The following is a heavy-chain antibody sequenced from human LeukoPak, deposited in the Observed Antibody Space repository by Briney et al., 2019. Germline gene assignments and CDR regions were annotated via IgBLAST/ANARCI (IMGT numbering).Heavy chain of an antibody. V-gene: IGHV3-23*01. J-gene: IGHJ3*02. Sequence: GGSLRLSCVASGFTFISYAMSWVRQAPGKGLEWVSTISGSGDATYYADSVQVRFTISRDYSKNTLFLQMNSLRAEDTAVYYCARAGDYGSGSCAFDMWGQETMATVSS. CDR1: GFTFISYA. CDR3: ARAGDYGSGSCAFDM. CDR2: ISGSGDAT. D-gene: IGHD3-10*01.